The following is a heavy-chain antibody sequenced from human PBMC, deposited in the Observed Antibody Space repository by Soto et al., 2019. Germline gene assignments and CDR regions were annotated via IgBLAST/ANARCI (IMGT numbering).Heavy chain of an antibody. CDR3: ARYDFWSGYLDYYYGMDV. CDR1: GYTFTRSG. J-gene: IGHJ6*02. CDR2: ISTYNGDT. D-gene: IGHD3-3*01. V-gene: IGHV1-18*01. Sequence: ASVKVSCKASGYTFTRSGISWVRQAPGQGLEWMGWISTYNGDTNYAQTFQGRVTMTTDTSTSTAHMEVRSLRSDDTAVYYCARYDFWSGYLDYYYGMDVWGQGTTVTV.